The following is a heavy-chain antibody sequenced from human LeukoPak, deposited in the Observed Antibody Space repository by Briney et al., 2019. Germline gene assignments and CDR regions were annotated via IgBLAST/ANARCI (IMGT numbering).Heavy chain of an antibody. D-gene: IGHD2-2*01. Sequence: GESLRISRKGSGYSFTSYCISWVRQMPGKGLEWIGRIDPSDSYTNYSPSFQGHVTISADKSISTAYLQWSSLEAADTAMYYCARRVGTSSPGGYYGMDVWGKGTTVTVSS. CDR1: GYSFTSYC. J-gene: IGHJ6*04. V-gene: IGHV5-10-1*01. CDR2: IDPSDSYT. CDR3: ARRVGTSSPGGYYGMDV.